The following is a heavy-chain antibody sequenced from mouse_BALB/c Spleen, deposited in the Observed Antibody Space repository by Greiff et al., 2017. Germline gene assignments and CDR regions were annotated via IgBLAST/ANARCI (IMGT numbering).Heavy chain of an antibody. CDR1: GYTFTSYW. J-gene: IGHJ2*01. D-gene: IGHD2-1*01. Sequence: QVQLQQPGAELVKPGASVKLSCKASGYTFTSYWMHWVKQRPGQGLEWIGEIDPSDSYTNYNQKFKGKATLTVDKSSSTAYMQLSSLTSEDSAVYYCARYYGNYVDDYWGQGTTLTVSS. CDR3: ARYYGNYVDDY. CDR2: IDPSDSYT. V-gene: IGHV1-69*02.